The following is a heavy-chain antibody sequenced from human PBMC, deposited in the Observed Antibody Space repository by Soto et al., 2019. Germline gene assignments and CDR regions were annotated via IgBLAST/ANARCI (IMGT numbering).Heavy chain of an antibody. V-gene: IGHV1-2*02. CDR2: INSNNGGT. D-gene: IGHD6-6*01. Sequence: QVQLVQAGAEVKKPGASVKVSCKASGYTFTGHYMYWVRQAPGQGLEWMGWINSNNGGTSYAQKFQGRVTMTTDTSISTAYLELSRLRSDDTAVYYCAREVGKVGYSSSSCAYWGQGSLVTVST. CDR3: AREVGKVGYSSSSCAY. J-gene: IGHJ4*02. CDR1: GYTFTGHY.